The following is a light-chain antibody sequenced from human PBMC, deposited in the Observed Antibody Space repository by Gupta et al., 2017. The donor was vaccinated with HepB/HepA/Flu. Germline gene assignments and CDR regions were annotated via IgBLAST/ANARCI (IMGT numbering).Light chain of an antibody. CDR1: SSDVGAYDS. Sequence: QSALTQPPSVSRSPGQAITVSCTGTSSDVGAYDSVSWYQQHPGKAPKLIIYDVSNRPSGVSSRFSGSKSGNTASLTISGLQAEDEADYYCSSYTSRSTVVFGGGTKLTVL. V-gene: IGLV2-14*03. J-gene: IGLJ2*01. CDR3: SSYTSRSTVV. CDR2: DVS.